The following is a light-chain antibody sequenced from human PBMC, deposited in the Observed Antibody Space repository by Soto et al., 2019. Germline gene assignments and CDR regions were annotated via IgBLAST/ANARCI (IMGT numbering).Light chain of an antibody. V-gene: IGLV2-14*01. Sequence: QSALTQPASVSGSPGQSITISCTGTSSDIGAYDYVSWFQQYPGKAPTLLIYEVTFRPSGVSSRFSGSKSGNTASLTISGLQTEDEADYYCGSYTSSDTRVFGGGTKVTVL. CDR3: GSYTSSDTRV. CDR1: SSDIGAYDY. CDR2: EVT. J-gene: IGLJ2*01.